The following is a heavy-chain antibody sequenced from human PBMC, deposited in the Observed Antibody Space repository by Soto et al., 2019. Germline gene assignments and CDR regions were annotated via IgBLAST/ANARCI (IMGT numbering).Heavy chain of an antibody. CDR1: GFTVSSNY. CDR3: ARASYDILTGYPWDV. J-gene: IGHJ6*02. CDR2: IYSGGST. D-gene: IGHD3-9*01. V-gene: IGHV3-53*01. Sequence: GGSLRLSCAASGFTVSSNYMSWVRQAPGKGLEWVSVIYSGGSTYYADSVKGRFTISRDNSKNTLYLQMNSLRAEDTAVYYCARASYDILTGYPWDVWGQGTTVTVSS.